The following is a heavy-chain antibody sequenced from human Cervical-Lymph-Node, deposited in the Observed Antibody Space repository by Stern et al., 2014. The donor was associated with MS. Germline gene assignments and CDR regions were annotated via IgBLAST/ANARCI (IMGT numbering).Heavy chain of an antibody. CDR2: VNANGVSA. CDR3: ATLYDSSGNYGMEV. CDR1: GYTFIRHY. V-gene: IGHV1-46*01. J-gene: IGHJ6*02. D-gene: IGHD5/OR15-5a*01. Sequence: VQLVESGAQVKKPGASVKVSCKGSGYTFIRHYIHWVRQAPGQGLEWLGVVNANGVSARYAQKFQGRVTMASDTSTSTVSMELSSLRSEDTAVYYCATLYDSSGNYGMEVWGQGTTVIVSS.